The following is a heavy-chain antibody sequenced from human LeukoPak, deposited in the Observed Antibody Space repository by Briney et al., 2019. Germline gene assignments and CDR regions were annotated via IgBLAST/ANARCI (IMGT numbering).Heavy chain of an antibody. CDR3: ARTTSSSWSFYYYYYYMDV. Sequence: GASVKVSCKASGYTFTGYYMHWVRQAPEQGLEWMGWTNPNSGGTNYAQKLQGRVTMTTDTSTSTAYMELRSLRSDDTAVYYCARTTSSSWSFYYYYYYMDVWGKGTTVTISS. J-gene: IGHJ6*03. V-gene: IGHV1-2*02. CDR2: TNPNSGGT. D-gene: IGHD6-13*01. CDR1: GYTFTGYY.